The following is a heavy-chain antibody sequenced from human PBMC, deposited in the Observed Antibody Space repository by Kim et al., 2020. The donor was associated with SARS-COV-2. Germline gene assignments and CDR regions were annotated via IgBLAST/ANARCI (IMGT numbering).Heavy chain of an antibody. CDR3: ARGFDY. V-gene: IGHV4-59*01. Sequence: SETLSLTCTVSGGSISSYYWSWIRQPPGKGLEWIGYIYYSGSTNYNPSLKSRVTISVDTSKNQFSLKLSSVTAADTAVYYCARGFDYWDQGTLVTVS. J-gene: IGHJ4*02. CDR2: IYYSGST. CDR1: GGSISSYY.